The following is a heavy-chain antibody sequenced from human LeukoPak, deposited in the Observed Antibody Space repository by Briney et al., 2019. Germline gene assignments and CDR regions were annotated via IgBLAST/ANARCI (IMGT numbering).Heavy chain of an antibody. Sequence: EASVKVSCKAPGGTFSSYTISWVRQAPGQGLEWMGRIIPILGIANYAQKFQGRVTITADKSASTAYMELSSLRSEDTAVYYCASHHPSSGYYFYYFDYWGQGTLVTVSS. V-gene: IGHV1-69*02. J-gene: IGHJ4*02. CDR3: ASHHPSSGYYFYYFDY. D-gene: IGHD3-22*01. CDR2: IIPILGIA. CDR1: GGTFSSYT.